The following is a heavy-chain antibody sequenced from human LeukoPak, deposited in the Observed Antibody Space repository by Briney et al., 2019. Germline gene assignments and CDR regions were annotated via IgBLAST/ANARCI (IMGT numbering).Heavy chain of an antibody. Sequence: GGSLRLSCAASGFTFSSYGMHWVRQAPGKGLGWVAVISYDGSNKYYADSVKGRFTISRDNSKNTLYLQMNSLRAEDTAVYYCAKGGHLDAFDIWGQGTMVTVSS. V-gene: IGHV3-30*18. CDR2: ISYDGSNK. CDR1: GFTFSSYG. D-gene: IGHD1-26*01. J-gene: IGHJ3*02. CDR3: AKGGHLDAFDI.